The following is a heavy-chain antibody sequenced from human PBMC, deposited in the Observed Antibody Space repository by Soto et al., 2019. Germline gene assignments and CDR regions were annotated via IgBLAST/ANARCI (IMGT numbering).Heavy chain of an antibody. J-gene: IGHJ5*02. D-gene: IGHD3-10*01. V-gene: IGHV4-59*01. CDR2: IYYSGST. CDR3: ARQAPYYYGSGSYFKHGFNWFDP. CDR1: GGSISSYY. Sequence: PSETLSLTCTVSGGSISSYYWSWIRQPPGKGLEWIGYIYYSGSTNYNPSLKSRVTISVDTSKNQFSLKLSSVTAADTAVYYCARQAPYYYGSGSYFKHGFNWFDPWGQGTLVTVSS.